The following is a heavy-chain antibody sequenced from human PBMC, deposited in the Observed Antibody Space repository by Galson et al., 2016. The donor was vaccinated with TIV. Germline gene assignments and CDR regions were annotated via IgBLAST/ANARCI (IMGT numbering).Heavy chain of an antibody. CDR1: GFSIRTNGMR. J-gene: IGHJ6*02. CDR2: IDWDDDK. V-gene: IGHV2-70*04. D-gene: IGHD3-10*01. Sequence: PALVKPTQTLTLTCTLSGFSIRTNGMRVSWIRQPPGKALEWLARIDWDDDKFYSTSLKTRLTVSKDTSKNQVVLTMTNMDPVDTATYYCARLPSLSGRYYYGMDVWGQGTTVIVSS. CDR3: ARLPSLSGRYYYGMDV.